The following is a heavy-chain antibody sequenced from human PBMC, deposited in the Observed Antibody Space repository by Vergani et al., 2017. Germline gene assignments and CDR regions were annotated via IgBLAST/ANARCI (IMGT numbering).Heavy chain of an antibody. Sequence: EVQVVESGGGLIKPGGSLRLSCVVSGITFKNAWINWVRQAPGKGLEWVGRIKSKTDGGTTDYAAPVKGRFTISRDDSKNTLYLQMNSLKTEDTAVYYCTTDVYCSSTSCYRPYDAFDIWGQGTMVTVSS. CDR3: TTDVYCSSTSCYRPYDAFDI. CDR1: GITFKNAW. D-gene: IGHD2-2*02. CDR2: IKSKTDGGTT. J-gene: IGHJ3*02. V-gene: IGHV3-15*01.